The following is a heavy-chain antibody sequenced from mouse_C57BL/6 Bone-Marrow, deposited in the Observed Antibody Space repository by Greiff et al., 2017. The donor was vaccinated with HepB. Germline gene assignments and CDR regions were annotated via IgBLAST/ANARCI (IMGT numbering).Heavy chain of an antibody. Sequence: EVQLQQSGPGLAKPSQPLSLTCSVTGYSITSDYWNWIRKFPGNKLEYMGYISYSGRTYYNPSLKSRLSITRDTSKNQYYLQLNSVTTEDTATYYCARTDGYYPAWFADWGQGTLVTVAA. CDR2: ISYSGRT. D-gene: IGHD2-3*01. CDR1: GYSITSDY. V-gene: IGHV3-8*01. CDR3: ARTDGYYPAWFAD. J-gene: IGHJ3*01.